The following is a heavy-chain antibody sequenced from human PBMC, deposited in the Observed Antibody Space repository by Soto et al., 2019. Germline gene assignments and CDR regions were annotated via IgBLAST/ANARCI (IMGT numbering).Heavy chain of an antibody. V-gene: IGHV4-59*01. CDR3: AKAVEMAAISFDP. CDR1: GGSIIRYC. Sequence: SETLSLTCTVSGGSIIRYCWSWIRQPTGKGLEWIGYIYYSGSPNYNHSLKSRVTISVDTSKNQFSLKPCYVPAAVTAVYYCAKAVEMAAISFDPWGQGTLVTVSS. CDR2: IYYSGSP. J-gene: IGHJ5*02. D-gene: IGHD6-19*01.